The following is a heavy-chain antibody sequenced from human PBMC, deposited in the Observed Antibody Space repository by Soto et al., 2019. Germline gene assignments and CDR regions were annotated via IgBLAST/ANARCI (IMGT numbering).Heavy chain of an antibody. Sequence: EVQLLESGGGLVQPGGSLRLSCVGSGIEFSNYAMSWVRQAPGKGLEWVSIVRASGRSRYHADSVKGRFTISRDNSKNTLYLHMTNLRAEDTAVYYCAKDGNWLDVYYDVWGQGTQVTVSS. D-gene: IGHD3-16*01. CDR1: GIEFSNYA. J-gene: IGHJ4*02. V-gene: IGHV3-23*01. CDR3: AKDGNWLDVYYDV. CDR2: VRASGRSR.